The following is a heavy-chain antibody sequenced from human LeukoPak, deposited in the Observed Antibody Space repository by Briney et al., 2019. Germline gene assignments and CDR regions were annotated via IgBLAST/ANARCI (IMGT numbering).Heavy chain of an antibody. CDR3: ANTEVGC. J-gene: IGHJ4*02. D-gene: IGHD2-21*01. CDR1: GYTFTSHD. CDR2: ISAYNGNT. V-gene: IGHV1-18*01. Sequence: ASVMVSCKASGYTFTSHDINWVRQAPGQGLEWMGWISAYNGNTNYAQKFQGRVTMTTDTSTSTAYMELRSLRSDDTAVFYCANTEVGCWGQGTLVTVSS.